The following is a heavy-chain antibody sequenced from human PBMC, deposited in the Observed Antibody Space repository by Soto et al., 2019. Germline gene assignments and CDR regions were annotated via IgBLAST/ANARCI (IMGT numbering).Heavy chain of an antibody. CDR3: ARALTMAQYYYDMDV. CDR2: ISPYNGDT. D-gene: IGHD7-27*01. J-gene: IGHJ6*03. CDR1: GYTFTTYG. V-gene: IGHV1-18*01. Sequence: QVPLVQSGPEVKKPGASVKVSCKASGYTFTTYGISWVRQAPGQGLEWMGWISPYNGDTHYAERFQGRLTMTTDTSATSAYMELRTLSSDDRAAYFCARALTMAQYYYDMDVWGKGTTVTVSS.